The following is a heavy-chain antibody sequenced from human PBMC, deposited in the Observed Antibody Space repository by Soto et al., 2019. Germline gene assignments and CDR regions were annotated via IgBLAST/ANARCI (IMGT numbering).Heavy chain of an antibody. CDR2: INHSGST. J-gene: IGHJ4*02. CDR1: GGSFSGYY. CDR3: ARHTRKWCFDY. Sequence: PSETLSLTCAVYGGSFSGYYWSWIRQPPGKGLEWIGEINHSGSTNYNPSLKSRVTISVDTSKNQFSLKLSSVTAADTAVYYCARHTRKWCFDYWGQGTLVTVSS. V-gene: IGHV4-34*01. D-gene: IGHD2-15*01.